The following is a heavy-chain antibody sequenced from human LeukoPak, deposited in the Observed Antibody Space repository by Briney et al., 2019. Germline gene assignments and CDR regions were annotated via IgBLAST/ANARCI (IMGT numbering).Heavy chain of an antibody. CDR1: GGSISSGGYS. V-gene: IGHV4-30-2*01. CDR3: ARVKWDSSGYYGLDY. Sequence: SQTLSLTCAVSGGSISSGGYSWSWIRQPPGKGLEWIGYIYHSGSTYYNPSLKSRVTISVDRSKNQFSLKLSSATTADTAVYYCARVKWDSSGYYGLDYWGQGTLVTVSS. J-gene: IGHJ4*02. D-gene: IGHD3-22*01. CDR2: IYHSGST.